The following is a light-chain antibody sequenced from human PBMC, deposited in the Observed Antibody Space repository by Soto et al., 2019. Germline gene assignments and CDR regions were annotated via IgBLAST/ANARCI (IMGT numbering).Light chain of an antibody. CDR2: AAT. J-gene: IGKJ1*01. CDR1: QSISSY. CDR3: KQSYSNPRT. Sequence: DIQMTQSPSSLSASVRYRVKITFRSSQSISSYLNWYQHKPGKAPNLLIYAATTLQSGVPSRFSGSGSGTDFTLTISSLQTEDFATYYCKQSYSNPRTFGKGTKVDIK. V-gene: IGKV1-39*01.